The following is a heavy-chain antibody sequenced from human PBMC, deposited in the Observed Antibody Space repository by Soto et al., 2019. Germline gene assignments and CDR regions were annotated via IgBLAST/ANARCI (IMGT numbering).Heavy chain of an antibody. D-gene: IGHD1-20*01. V-gene: IGHV1-18*01. CDR2: ISAYNGNT. Sequence: EASVKVACKASGYTFPIYGISWVRQAPGQGLEWMGWISAYNGNTDYAQKLPGRVTMTTDTSTSTAYMELRRLRSDDTAVYYCAREADAEITGTTARDGMDVWGQGTTVTVSS. CDR1: GYTFPIYG. CDR3: AREADAEITGTTARDGMDV. J-gene: IGHJ6*02.